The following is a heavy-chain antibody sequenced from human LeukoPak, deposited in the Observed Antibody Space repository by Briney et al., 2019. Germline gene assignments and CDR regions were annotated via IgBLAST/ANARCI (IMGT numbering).Heavy chain of an antibody. CDR1: GGSTSGYH. Sequence: TSETLSLTCNVSGGSTSGYHWSWIRQPPGKGLEWLGYIYYSGSSNYNPSLKSRVTISADTSKNQFSLKLSSVTAADTAVYYCARVPRSYYYYYYMDVWGKGTTVTVSS. CDR3: ARVPRSYYYYYYMDV. CDR2: IYYSGSS. V-gene: IGHV4-59*01. J-gene: IGHJ6*03.